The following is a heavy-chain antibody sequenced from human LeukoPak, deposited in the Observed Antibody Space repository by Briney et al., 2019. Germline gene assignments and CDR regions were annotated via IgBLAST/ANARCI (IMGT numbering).Heavy chain of an antibody. D-gene: IGHD6-13*01. J-gene: IGHJ4*02. Sequence: PGGSLRLSCAASGFTLDDYAIYRVRQGPGKGLEWVSLISGDGGSIYYADSVKGRFTISRDNSKNSLYLQMNSLRTEDTALYYCAKEDYSSSWYALDYRGQGTLVTVSS. CDR2: ISGDGGSI. CDR1: GFTLDDYA. V-gene: IGHV3-43*02. CDR3: AKEDYSSSWYALDY.